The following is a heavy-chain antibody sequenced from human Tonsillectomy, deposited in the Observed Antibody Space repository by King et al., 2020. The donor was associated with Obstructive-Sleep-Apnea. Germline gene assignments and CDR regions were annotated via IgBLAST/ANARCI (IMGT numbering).Heavy chain of an antibody. Sequence: VQLVESGGGLVKPGGSLRLSCVASGFTFSNAWMSWVRQAPGKGLEWVGRIKSKTDGGTTDYAAPVKGRFTISRDDSKNTLYLQINGLKTEDTALYYCTTDLGYCSGGSCYPPDYWGQGTLVTVSS. D-gene: IGHD2-15*01. J-gene: IGHJ4*02. CDR1: GFTFSNAW. CDR2: IKSKTDGGTT. V-gene: IGHV3-15*01. CDR3: TTDLGYCSGGSCYPPDY.